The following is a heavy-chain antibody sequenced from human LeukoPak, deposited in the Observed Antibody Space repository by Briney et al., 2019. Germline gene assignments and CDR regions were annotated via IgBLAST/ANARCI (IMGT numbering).Heavy chain of an antibody. CDR1: GGSFSNYY. V-gene: IGHV4-34*01. CDR3: ARGADGSGSYYWWFDP. Sequence: SETLSLTCAVYGGSFSNYYWSWIRQPPGKGLEWMGEINHSGSTNYNPSLKSRVTISVDTSKNQFSLKLSSVTAADTAVYYCARGADGSGSYYWWFDPWGQGTLVTVSS. D-gene: IGHD3-10*01. J-gene: IGHJ5*02. CDR2: INHSGST.